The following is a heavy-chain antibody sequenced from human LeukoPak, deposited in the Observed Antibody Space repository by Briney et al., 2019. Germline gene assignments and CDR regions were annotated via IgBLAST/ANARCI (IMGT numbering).Heavy chain of an antibody. CDR2: INPNSWCT. D-gene: IGHD6-19*01. V-gene: IGHV1-2*02. CDR1: GYTFTGYY. CDR3: ARGGSGWYTVIIFWNYYYMDA. Sequence: APVKVSCKPSGYTFTGYYMHWVRQAPGQRVECRGGINPNSWCTNYAQKFQVRVTMTRDTSISTDYMELSRLRSDDTAVYYCARGGSGWYTVIIFWNYYYMDAWGKGTTVTVSS. J-gene: IGHJ6*03.